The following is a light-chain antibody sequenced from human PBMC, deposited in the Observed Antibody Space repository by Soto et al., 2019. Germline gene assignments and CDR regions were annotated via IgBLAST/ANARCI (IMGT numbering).Light chain of an antibody. Sequence: QSALTQPRSVSGSPGQSVTITYTGTSSDVGGYNYVSWYQQHPGKAPKLMIYDVTKRPSGVPDRFSGSKSGNTAFLTISGLQAEDEADYYCCSYAGNYTWVFGGGTKLTVL. J-gene: IGLJ2*01. CDR1: SSDVGGYNY. CDR2: DVT. V-gene: IGLV2-11*01. CDR3: CSYAGNYTWV.